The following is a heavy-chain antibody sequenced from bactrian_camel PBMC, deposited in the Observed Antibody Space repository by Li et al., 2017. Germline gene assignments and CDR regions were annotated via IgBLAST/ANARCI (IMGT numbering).Heavy chain of an antibody. CDR2: IDSDGST. Sequence: VQLVESGGGSVEVGGSLRLSCNASGYPYEAYCMGWFRQAPGKEREAVAAIDSDGSTSYADSVQGRFTISVDNAKSTLFLQMNNLNTEDTAMYYCAAHYAGSCGVTFVPELDRVKLTFDHLGRGTQVTVS. V-gene: IGHV3S55*01. J-gene: IGHJ4*01. D-gene: IGHD6*01. CDR3: AAHYAGSCGVTFVPELDRVKLTFDH. CDR1: GYPYEAYC.